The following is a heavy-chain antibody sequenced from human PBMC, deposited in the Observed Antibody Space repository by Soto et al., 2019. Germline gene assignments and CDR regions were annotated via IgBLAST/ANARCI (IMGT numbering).Heavy chain of an antibody. D-gene: IGHD6-13*01. J-gene: IGHJ4*02. Sequence: PSETLSLTCAVSGYSISSGYYWGWIRQPPGKGLEWIGSIYHSGSTYYNPSLKSRVTISVDTSKNQFSLKLSSVTAADTAMYYCARDRGSSWSFFDYWRQGTLVTVSS. CDR1: GYSISSGYY. V-gene: IGHV4-38-2*02. CDR2: IYHSGST. CDR3: ARDRGSSWSFFDY.